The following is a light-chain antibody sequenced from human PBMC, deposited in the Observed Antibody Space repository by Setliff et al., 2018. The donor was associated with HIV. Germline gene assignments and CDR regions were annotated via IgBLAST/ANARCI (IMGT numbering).Light chain of an antibody. Sequence: QSGLTQPRSVSGSPGQSVTISCTGTSSDVGGYNYVSWYQQHPGKAPKLMIYDVSKRPSGVPDRFSGSKSGNTASLTISGLQAEDEADYYCCSYAGSYIHVVFGGGTKVTVL. V-gene: IGLV2-11*01. CDR3: CSYAGSYIHVV. CDR1: SSDVGGYNY. CDR2: DVS. J-gene: IGLJ2*01.